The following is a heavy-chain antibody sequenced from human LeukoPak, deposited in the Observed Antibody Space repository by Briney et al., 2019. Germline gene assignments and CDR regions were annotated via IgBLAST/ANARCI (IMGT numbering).Heavy chain of an antibody. J-gene: IGHJ5*02. D-gene: IGHD2-2*01. Sequence: QPGGSLRLSCAASGFTFSNYAMTWVRQAPGKGLEWVSAISGSGGSTYYADSVKGRFTISRDNSKNTLYLQMNSLRAEDTAVYYCAKDRSTSFYGWFDPWGQETLVTVSS. V-gene: IGHV3-23*01. CDR1: GFTFSNYA. CDR3: AKDRSTSFYGWFDP. CDR2: ISGSGGST.